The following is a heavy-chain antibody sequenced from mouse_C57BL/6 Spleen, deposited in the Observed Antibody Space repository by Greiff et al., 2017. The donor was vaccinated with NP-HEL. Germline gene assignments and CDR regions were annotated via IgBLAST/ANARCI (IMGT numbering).Heavy chain of an antibody. Sequence: EVKLVESGGDLVKPGGSLKLSCAASGFTFSSYGMSWVRQTPDKRLEWVATISSGGSYTYYPDSVKGRFTISRDNAKNTLYLQMSSLKSEDTAMYYCARRRSNYWYFDVWGTGTTVTVSS. CDR2: ISSGGSYT. J-gene: IGHJ1*03. CDR1: GFTFSSYG. V-gene: IGHV5-6*02. CDR3: ARRRSNYWYFDV. D-gene: IGHD2-5*01.